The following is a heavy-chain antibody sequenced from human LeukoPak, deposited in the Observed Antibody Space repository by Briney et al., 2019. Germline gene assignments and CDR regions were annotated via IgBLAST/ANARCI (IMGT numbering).Heavy chain of an antibody. CDR3: ARQAWPQQYCSRTSCYNWFDP. CDR2: ISYDESNK. CDR1: GFTFSTYG. D-gene: IGHD2-2*01. V-gene: IGHV3-30*03. J-gene: IGHJ5*02. Sequence: PGGSLRLSCAASGFTFSTYGMHWVRQAPGKGLEWVAVISYDESNKYYADSVKGRFTISRDNSKNTLYLQMTSPRAEDTAVYCCARQAWPQQYCSRTSCYNWFDPWGQGTLVTVSS.